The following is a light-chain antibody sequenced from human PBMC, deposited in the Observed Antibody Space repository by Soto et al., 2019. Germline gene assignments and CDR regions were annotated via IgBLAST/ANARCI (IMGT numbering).Light chain of an antibody. CDR2: AAS. J-gene: IGKJ4*01. CDR3: QQANSFPPS. CDR1: QGISSW. V-gene: IGKV1D-12*01. Sequence: DIQMTQSPSSVSASVGDRVTITCRASQGISSWLAWYQHKPGKAPKLLIYAASSLQSGVPSRFSGCGSGTDFTLTISSLPPEDFATYYCQQANSFPPSFGGGTKVEI.